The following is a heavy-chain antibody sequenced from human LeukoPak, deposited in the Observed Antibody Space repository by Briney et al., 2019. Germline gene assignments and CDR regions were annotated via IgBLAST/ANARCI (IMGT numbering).Heavy chain of an antibody. D-gene: IGHD3-16*01. CDR1: GFTFSSYS. J-gene: IGHJ3*02. CDR3: ARVAFGGDAFDI. CDR2: ISSSSSTI. V-gene: IGHV3-48*02. Sequence: QTGGSLRLSCAASGFTFSSYSMNWVRQAPGKGLEWVSYISSSSSTIYHADSVKGRSTISRDNAKNSLYLQMNSLRDEDTAVYYCARVAFGGDAFDIWGQGTMVTVSS.